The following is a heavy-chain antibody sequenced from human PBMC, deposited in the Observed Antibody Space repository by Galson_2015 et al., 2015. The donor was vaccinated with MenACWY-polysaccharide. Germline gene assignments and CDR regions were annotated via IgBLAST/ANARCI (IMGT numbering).Heavy chain of an antibody. CDR1: GYTFTSYG. D-gene: IGHD2-8*01. Sequence: QSGAEVKKPGASVTVSCKASGYTFTSYGISWVRQAPGQGLDWMGWISSYNGNTTYAQKLQGRVTFTVDKSASTASMELRSLISGDTAVYYCARETYRPFWCPFYHDAFDVWGQGTMVTVSS. J-gene: IGHJ3*01. CDR2: ISSYNGNT. V-gene: IGHV1-18*01. CDR3: ARETYRPFWCPFYHDAFDV.